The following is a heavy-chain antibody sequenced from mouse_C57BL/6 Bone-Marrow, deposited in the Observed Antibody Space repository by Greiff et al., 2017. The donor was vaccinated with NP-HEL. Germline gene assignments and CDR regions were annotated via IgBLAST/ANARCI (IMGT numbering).Heavy chain of an antibody. J-gene: IGHJ3*01. CDR2: IYPRSGNT. D-gene: IGHD2-10*01. V-gene: IGHV1-81*01. CDR1: GYTFTSYG. CDR3: AREKSYWAWFAY. Sequence: VQLQQSGAELARPGASVKLSCKASGYTFTSYGISWVKQRTGQGLEWIGEIYPRSGNTYYNETFKGKATLTADKSSSTAYMELRSLTSEDSAVYFCAREKSYWAWFAYWGQGTLVTVSA.